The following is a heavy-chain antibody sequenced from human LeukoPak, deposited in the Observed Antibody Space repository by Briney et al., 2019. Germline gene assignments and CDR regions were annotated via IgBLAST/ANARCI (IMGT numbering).Heavy chain of an antibody. Sequence: PSETLSLTCSVSGGSISSYYWSWIRQPPGKGLEWIGYIYYSGSTNYNPSLKSRVTISVDTSKNQFSLKLSSVTAADTAVYYCARSGFTTFDYWGQGTLVSVPS. CDR1: GGSISSYY. J-gene: IGHJ4*02. CDR2: IYYSGST. D-gene: IGHD3-22*01. V-gene: IGHV4-59*01. CDR3: ARSGFTTFDY.